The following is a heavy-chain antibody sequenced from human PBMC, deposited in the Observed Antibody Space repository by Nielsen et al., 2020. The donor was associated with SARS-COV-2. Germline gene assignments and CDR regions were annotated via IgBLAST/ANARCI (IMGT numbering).Heavy chain of an antibody. D-gene: IGHD2-15*01. Sequence: SGPTLVKPTQTLTLTCTFSGFSLRTSGMSVSWIRQPPGKALEWLARIDWNDKKYYSTSLKTRLAISKDTSENQVVLAMTNMDPVDTATYFCACYSTVLLAHDVWGQGTLVPVSS. CDR1: GFSLRTSGMS. CDR2: IDWNDKK. V-gene: IGHV2-70*11. CDR3: ACYSTVLLAHDV. J-gene: IGHJ4*02.